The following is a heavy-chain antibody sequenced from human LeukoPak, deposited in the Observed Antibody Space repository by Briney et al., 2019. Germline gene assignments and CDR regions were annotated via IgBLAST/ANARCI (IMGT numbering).Heavy chain of an antibody. Sequence: SETLSLTCTVSGGSISSGDYYWSWIRQPPGKGLEWIGYIYYSGSTYYNPSLKSRVNITEAMSKNQFSLKLSSVTAEDSAVYHYGTSSSGRYPYFDSWGQGILVTVSS. CDR1: GGSISSGDYY. J-gene: IGHJ4*02. D-gene: IGHD6-19*01. CDR3: GTSSSGRYPYFDS. V-gene: IGHV4-30-4*08. CDR2: IYYSGST.